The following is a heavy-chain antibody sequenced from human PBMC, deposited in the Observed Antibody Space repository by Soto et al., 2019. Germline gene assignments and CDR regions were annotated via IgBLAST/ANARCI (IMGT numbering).Heavy chain of an antibody. CDR2: TYYRSKWYK. V-gene: IGHV6-1*01. Sequence: LQTLSLTSAISGDSVSSNSAAWNWIRPSPSRGLEWLGGTYYRSKWYKDYAVSVKSRVTITPDTSKSQFSLELNSVTPEDTAVYYCARVCGESGDNCCYYYCGMDVWGQGTTVTVSS. J-gene: IGHJ6*02. CDR1: GDSVSSNSAA. CDR3: ARVCGESGDNCCYYYCGMDV. D-gene: IGHD1-1*01.